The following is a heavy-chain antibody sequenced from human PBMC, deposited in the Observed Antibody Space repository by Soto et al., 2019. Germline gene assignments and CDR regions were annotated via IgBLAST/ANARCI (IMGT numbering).Heavy chain of an antibody. CDR3: ARLAYTSGFTFDY. Sequence: SVTRSLTCSVASGSISSDYWTWIRQPPGERLEWIGYIYYNGNTNYNSSLKSRVTISIDTSKNQFSLKLNSVTAADTAVYFCARLAYTSGFTFDYWGRGTLVTVSS. CDR2: IYYNGNT. D-gene: IGHD5-18*01. CDR1: SGSISSDY. J-gene: IGHJ4*02. V-gene: IGHV4-59*01.